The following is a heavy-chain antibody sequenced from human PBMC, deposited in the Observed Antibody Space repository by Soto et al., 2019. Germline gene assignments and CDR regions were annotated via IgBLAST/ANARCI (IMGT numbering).Heavy chain of an antibody. CDR2: INHSGST. V-gene: IGHV4-34*01. CDR1: GGSFSGYY. Sequence: QVQLQQWGAGLLKPSETLSLTCAVYGGSFSGYYWSWIRQPPGKGLEWIGEINHSGSTNYNPSLKSRDTISVDTSKNQFSLKLSSVTAADTAVYYCARGGGDTYYYDSSGYPTAWGQGTLVTVSS. J-gene: IGHJ5*02. CDR3: ARGGGDTYYYDSSGYPTA. D-gene: IGHD3-22*01.